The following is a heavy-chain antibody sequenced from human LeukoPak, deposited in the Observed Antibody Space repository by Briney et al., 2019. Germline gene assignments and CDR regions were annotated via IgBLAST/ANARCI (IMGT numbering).Heavy chain of an antibody. J-gene: IGHJ5*01. CDR2: IYDSVTT. V-gene: IGHV4-59*02. CDR1: GASVTSHS. CDR3: ARGGASSHWFGS. Sequence: PSETLSLTCSVSGASVTSHSWSWIRQPPGKQLESIGMIYDSVTTNYRPSLKSRVTISVDASKNQLSLKSSSVTAADTAVYYCARGGASSHWFGSWGQGTLVTVSS. D-gene: IGHD6-13*01.